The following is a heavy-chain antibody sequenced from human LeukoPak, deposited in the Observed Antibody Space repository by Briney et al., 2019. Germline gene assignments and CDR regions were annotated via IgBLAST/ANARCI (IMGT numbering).Heavy chain of an antibody. CDR2: IYYNGRT. Sequence: SETLSLTCTVSGDSINNNNYYWGWIRQPPGKGLEWIGNIYYNGRTYYSPSLKSRGTISVDTSNNQFSLKLNSVTAADTAVYYCARDFGETSLPNWFDPWGQGTLVIVSS. D-gene: IGHD3-16*01. J-gene: IGHJ5*02. CDR1: GDSINNNNYY. V-gene: IGHV4-39*02. CDR3: ARDFGETSLPNWFDP.